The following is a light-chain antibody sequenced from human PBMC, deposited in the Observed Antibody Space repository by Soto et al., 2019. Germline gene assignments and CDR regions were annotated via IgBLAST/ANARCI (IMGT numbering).Light chain of an antibody. CDR2: KAS. V-gene: IGKV1-5*03. CDR3: QQHNSYWT. CDR1: QSISIW. Sequence: DIQMTQSPSTLSASVGERVTITCRASQSISIWLAWYQQKPGKAPKLLIYKASSLESGVPSRFSGSGSGTEFTLTISSMQPDDFATYYCQQHNSYWTFGQGTKVEIK. J-gene: IGKJ1*01.